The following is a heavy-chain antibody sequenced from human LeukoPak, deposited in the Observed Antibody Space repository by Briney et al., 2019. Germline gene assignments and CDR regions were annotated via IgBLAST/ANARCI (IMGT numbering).Heavy chain of an antibody. CDR2: IKQDGSEK. CDR3: ARDYQYGYSTNWYHLAQIDY. V-gene: IGHV3-7*01. Sequence: GGSLRLSCAASGFTFSTYRMSWVRQAPGKGLEWVANIKQDGSEKHYVDSVKGRFTISRDNAKNSLYLQMNSLRAEDTAIYYCARDYQYGYSTNWYHLAQIDYWGQGTLVTVSS. D-gene: IGHD2/OR15-2a*01. CDR1: GFTFSTYR. J-gene: IGHJ4*02.